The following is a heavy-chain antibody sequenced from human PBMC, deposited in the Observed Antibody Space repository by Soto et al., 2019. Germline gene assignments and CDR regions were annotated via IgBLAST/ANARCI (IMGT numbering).Heavy chain of an antibody. CDR3: ARSTVAVAEVFYGYSGMEV. J-gene: IGHJ6*02. Sequence: QVQLVESGGGVVQPGRSLRLSCAASGFTFSSYGMHWVRQAPGKGLEWVAVIWYDGSNKYYADSVKGRFTISRDNSKNTLYLQMNSLMAEETAVYYCARSTVAVAEVFYGYSGMEVWGQGPTVNVSS. CDR2: IWYDGSNK. D-gene: IGHD6-19*01. CDR1: GFTFSSYG. V-gene: IGHV3-33*01.